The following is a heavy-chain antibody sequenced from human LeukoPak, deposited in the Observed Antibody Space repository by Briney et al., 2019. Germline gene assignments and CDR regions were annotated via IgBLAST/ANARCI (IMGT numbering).Heavy chain of an antibody. J-gene: IGHJ4*02. CDR1: GYTFTSYD. D-gene: IGHD2-2*01. V-gene: IGHV1-8*01. CDR3: ARLVPAATNDY. CDR2: MNPNSGNT. Sequence: ASVKVSCKASGYTFTSYDINWVRQAPGQGLEWTGWMNPNSGNTGYAQKFQGRVTMTRNTSISTAYMELSSLRSEDTAVYYCARLVPAATNDYWGQGTLVTVSS.